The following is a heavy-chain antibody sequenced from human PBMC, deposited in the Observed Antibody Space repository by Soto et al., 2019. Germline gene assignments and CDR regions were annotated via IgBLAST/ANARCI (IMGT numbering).Heavy chain of an antibody. D-gene: IGHD6-25*01. Sequence: QVQLQESGPGLVKPSETLSLTCTVSGVSISSYYWSWIRQPPGKGLEWIGYIYYSGTTNYNPSLKSRVPIAVDTSKNQFSLKLSSVTAADTAVYYCARGPAAFDKWGQGTLVTVSS. CDR2: IYYSGTT. V-gene: IGHV4-59*01. CDR1: GVSISSYY. CDR3: ARGPAAFDK. J-gene: IGHJ4*02.